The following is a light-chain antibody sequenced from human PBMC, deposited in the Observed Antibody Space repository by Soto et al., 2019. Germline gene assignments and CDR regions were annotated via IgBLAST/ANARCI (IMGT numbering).Light chain of an antibody. CDR2: GNS. CDR3: QSYDSSLSAVV. J-gene: IGLJ2*01. CDR1: SSNIGAGYD. Sequence: QSVLTQPPSVSGAPGQRVTISCTGSSSNIGAGYDVHWYQQLPGTAPKLLIYGNSNRHSGVPDRFSGSMSGTSASLAITGLQAEDEADYYCQSYDSSLSAVVFGGGTKVTVL. V-gene: IGLV1-40*01.